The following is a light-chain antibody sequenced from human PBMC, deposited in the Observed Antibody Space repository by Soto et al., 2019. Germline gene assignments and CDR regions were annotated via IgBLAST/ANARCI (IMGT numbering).Light chain of an antibody. Sequence: EIVLTQSPGTLSLSPGERATLSCRASQSVANNFLAWYQQKPGQAPRLLIYAASSRATGIPDRFSGSGSGTDFTLTISRLEPEEFAVYYCQQYGSSPRTFGQGTKVDIK. CDR3: QQYGSSPRT. CDR2: AAS. J-gene: IGKJ1*01. V-gene: IGKV3-20*01. CDR1: QSVANNF.